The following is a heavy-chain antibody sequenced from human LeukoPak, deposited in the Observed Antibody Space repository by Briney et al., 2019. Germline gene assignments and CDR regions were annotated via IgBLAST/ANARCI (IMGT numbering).Heavy chain of an antibody. J-gene: IGHJ4*01. CDR1: GGSISSSSYY. V-gene: IGHV4-39*07. CDR2: IYYSGST. Sequence: SETLSLTCTVSGGSISSSSYYWGWIRQPPGKGLEWIGSIYYSGSTNCNPSLKSRVTISVDTSKNQFSLKLSSLTAADTAVYYCARTVLSYCRGGSCPYFDYWGQGTLVTVSS. D-gene: IGHD2-15*01. CDR3: ARTVLSYCRGGSCPYFDY.